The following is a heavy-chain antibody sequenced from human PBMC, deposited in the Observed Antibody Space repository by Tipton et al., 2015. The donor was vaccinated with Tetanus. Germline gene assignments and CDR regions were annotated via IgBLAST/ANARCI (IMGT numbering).Heavy chain of an antibody. J-gene: IGHJ3*01. CDR2: IFIPEGT. CDR3: ARAANNSRRRGYDL. D-gene: IGHD2/OR15-2a*01. Sequence: GLVKPSETLSLTCTVSGDSISRSYWHWIRQSPGMGLEWIGYIFIPEGTIYNPSLQSRVIISVDTSKSQVSLKLTSVTAADTASYYCARAANNSRRRGYDLWGQGATVIVSS. CDR1: GDSISRSY. V-gene: IGHV4-59*13.